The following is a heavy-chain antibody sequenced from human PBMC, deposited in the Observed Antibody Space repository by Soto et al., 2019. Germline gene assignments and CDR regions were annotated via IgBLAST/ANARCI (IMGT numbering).Heavy chain of an antibody. CDR1: GGSISSYY. CDR2: IYYSGST. J-gene: IGHJ6*03. CDR3: ARRATTTYYYYYMDV. Sequence: PSETLSLTCTVSGGSISSYYWSWIRQPPGKGLEWIGYIYYSGSTNYNPSLKSRVTISADTSKNQFSLKLSSVTAADTAVYYCARRATTTYYYYYMDVWGKGTTVTVSS. D-gene: IGHD1-1*01. V-gene: IGHV4-59*01.